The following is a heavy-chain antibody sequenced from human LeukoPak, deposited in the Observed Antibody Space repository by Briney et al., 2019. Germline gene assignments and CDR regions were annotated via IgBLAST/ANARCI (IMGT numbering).Heavy chain of an antibody. CDR2: ISAYNGNT. CDR1: GYTFSSYG. V-gene: IGHV1-18*01. Sequence: GASVKVSCKASGYTFSSYGTTWVRQAPGQGLEWMGWISAYNGNTNYAQKLQGRVTMTTDTSTTTAYMELRSLTSDDTAVYHCARANWALDYWGQGTLVTVSS. J-gene: IGHJ4*02. CDR3: ARANWALDY. D-gene: IGHD7-27*01.